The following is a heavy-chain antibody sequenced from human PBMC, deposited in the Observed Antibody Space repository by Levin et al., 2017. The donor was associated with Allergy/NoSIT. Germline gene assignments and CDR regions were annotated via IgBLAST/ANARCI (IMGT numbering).Heavy chain of an antibody. V-gene: IGHV1-2*02. D-gene: IGHD2-2*01. Sequence: ASVKVSCKASGYTFTGYYVHWVRQAPGQGLEWMGWIDPFSGDTNYAQKFQGKVTMTRDTMNTAYLELSRLRSDDTAVYYWARFPPTYQLLRNPPKDFYYGLDVWGQGTTVIVS. CDR1: GYTFTGYY. CDR2: IDPFSGDT. J-gene: IGHJ6*02. CDR3: ARFPPTYQLLRNPPKDFYYGLDV.